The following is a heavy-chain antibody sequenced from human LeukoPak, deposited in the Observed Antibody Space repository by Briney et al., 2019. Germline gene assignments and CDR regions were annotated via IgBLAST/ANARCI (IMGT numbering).Heavy chain of an antibody. CDR3: ARVRGSYYYYGMDV. D-gene: IGHD2-15*01. Sequence: ASVKVSCKASGYTFSSYDINWVRQATGQGLEWLGWMNPNSGNTGYAQKFQGRVTMTRNTSISTAYMELSSLRSEDTAVYYCARVRGSYYYYGMDVWGQRTTVTVSS. J-gene: IGHJ6*02. V-gene: IGHV1-8*01. CDR2: MNPNSGNT. CDR1: GYTFSSYD.